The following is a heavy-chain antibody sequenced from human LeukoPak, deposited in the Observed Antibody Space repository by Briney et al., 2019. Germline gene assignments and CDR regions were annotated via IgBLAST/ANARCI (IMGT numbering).Heavy chain of an antibody. CDR3: ARESQYYYDSSGFDY. D-gene: IGHD3-22*01. CDR1: GGSISSSSYY. Sequence: PSETLSLTCTVSGGSISSSSYYWGWIRQPPGKGLEWIGSIYYSGSTYYNPSLKSRVTISVDTSKNQFSLKPSSVTAADTAVYYCARESQYYYDSSGFDYWGQGTLVTVSS. V-gene: IGHV4-39*07. J-gene: IGHJ4*02. CDR2: IYYSGST.